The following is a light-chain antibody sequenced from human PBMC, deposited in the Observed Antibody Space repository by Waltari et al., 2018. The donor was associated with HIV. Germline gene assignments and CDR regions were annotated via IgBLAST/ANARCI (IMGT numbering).Light chain of an antibody. J-gene: IGKJ2*01. V-gene: IGKV3-15*01. Sequence: DIVMTQSPATLSVSPGERVTLSCRASQSVSSNLAWYQQKPGQAPRLLIYSASTRATGIPARFSGSGSGTEFTLTISSLQSEDFAVYYCQQYNNWPYTFGQGTKLEIK. CDR2: SAS. CDR1: QSVSSN. CDR3: QQYNNWPYT.